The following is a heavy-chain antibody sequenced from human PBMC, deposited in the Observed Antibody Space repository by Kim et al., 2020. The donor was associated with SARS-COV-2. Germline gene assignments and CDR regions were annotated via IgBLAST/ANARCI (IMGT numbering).Heavy chain of an antibody. D-gene: IGHD1-26*01. Sequence: AASVQGPFTISRDDSKNTLYLQMNSLGAGDTAVYYCAKDQPRRVGRYFDYWGQGTLVTVSS. J-gene: IGHJ4*02. CDR3: AKDQPRRVGRYFDY. V-gene: IGHV3-23*01.